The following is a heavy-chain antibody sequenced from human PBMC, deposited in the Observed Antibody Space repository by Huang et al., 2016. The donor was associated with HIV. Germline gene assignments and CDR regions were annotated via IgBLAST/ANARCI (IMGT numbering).Heavy chain of an antibody. D-gene: IGHD3-16*01. CDR1: GGSVNSGYYY. Sequence: QLQLQESGPGLVRPSETLSLTCSVSGGSVNSGYYYWGWIRQPPGKGLEWIAGVFYGGTTVYKPSLKSRVSMSVDTSKKRFSLDLSSVTAADTAVYFCARLPFDYVWGTQRQTALDELDVWGQGTMVTVSS. V-gene: IGHV4-39*01. J-gene: IGHJ3*01. CDR3: ARLPFDYVWGTQRQTALDELDV. CDR2: VFYGGTT.